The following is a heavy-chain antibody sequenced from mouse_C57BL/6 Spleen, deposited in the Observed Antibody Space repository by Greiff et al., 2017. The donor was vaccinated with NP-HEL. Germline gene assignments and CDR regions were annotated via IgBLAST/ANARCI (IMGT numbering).Heavy chain of an antibody. V-gene: IGHV5-16*01. Sequence: EVMLVESEGGLVQPGSSMKLSCTASGFTFSDYYMAWVRQVPEKGLEWVANINYDGSSTYYLDSLKSRFIISRDNAKNILYLQMSSLKSEDTATYYCARMGLYYGYDYWGQGTTLTVSS. D-gene: IGHD2-2*01. J-gene: IGHJ2*01. CDR2: INYDGSST. CDR1: GFTFSDYY. CDR3: ARMGLYYGYDY.